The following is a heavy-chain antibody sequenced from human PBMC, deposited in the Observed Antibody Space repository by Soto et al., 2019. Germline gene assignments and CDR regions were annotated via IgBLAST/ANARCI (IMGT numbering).Heavy chain of an antibody. D-gene: IGHD5-12*01. CDR3: AKGDNLGPKTGYAFDP. CDR1: GDSVSSITAS. V-gene: IGHV6-1*01. CDR2: TYFRSKWYN. J-gene: IGHJ5*02. Sequence: SQTLSFTRAISGDSVSSITASWNWIRQSPSRGLEWLGRTYFRSKWYNDYAVSVKSRIIINPDTSNNQFSLQLNSVTPEDTAVYFCAKGDNLGPKTGYAFDPWGQGTMVTVSS.